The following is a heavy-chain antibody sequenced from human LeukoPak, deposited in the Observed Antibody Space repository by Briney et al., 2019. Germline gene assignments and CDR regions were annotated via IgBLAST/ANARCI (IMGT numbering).Heavy chain of an antibody. CDR2: IYYSGST. J-gene: IGHJ4*02. CDR3: ARVWYSSSCFDY. CDR1: GGSISSGDYY. V-gene: IGHV4-30-4*08. D-gene: IGHD6-13*01. Sequence: SQTLSLTCTVSGGSISSGDYYWSWIRQPPGKGLEWIGYIYYSGSTYYNPSLKSRVTISVDTSKTQFSLKLSSVTAADTAVYYCARVWYSSSCFDYWGQGTLVTVSS.